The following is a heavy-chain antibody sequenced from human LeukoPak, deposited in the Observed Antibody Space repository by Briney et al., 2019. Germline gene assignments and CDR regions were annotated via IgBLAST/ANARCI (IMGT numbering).Heavy chain of an antibody. J-gene: IGHJ4*02. CDR2: IGAYNGNT. V-gene: IGHV1-18*01. CDR1: GGTFSSYA. CDR3: VRYCGGDCQSLVTKLFDY. D-gene: IGHD2-21*02. Sequence: ASVKVSCKASGGTFSSYAISWVRQAPGQGLEWMGWIGAYNGNTNYAQKLQGRVTMTTDTSTSTAYMELRSLRSDDTAVYYCVRYCGGDCQSLVTKLFDYWGQGTLVTVSS.